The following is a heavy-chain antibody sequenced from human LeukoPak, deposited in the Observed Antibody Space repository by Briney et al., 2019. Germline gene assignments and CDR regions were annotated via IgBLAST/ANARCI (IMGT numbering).Heavy chain of an antibody. CDR2: INWNGGST. CDR1: GFTVSSNY. Sequence: GGSLRLSCAASGFTVSSNYMSWVRQAPGKGLEWVSGINWNGGSTGYADSVKGRFTISRDNAKNSLYLQMNSLRAEDTALYHCARGAYYDYYSFDPWGQGTLVTVSS. V-gene: IGHV3-20*01. J-gene: IGHJ5*02. CDR3: ARGAYYDYYSFDP. D-gene: IGHD3-3*01.